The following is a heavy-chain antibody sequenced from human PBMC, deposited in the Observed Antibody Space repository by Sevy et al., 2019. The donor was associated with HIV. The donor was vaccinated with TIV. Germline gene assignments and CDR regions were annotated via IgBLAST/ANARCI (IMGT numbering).Heavy chain of an antibody. V-gene: IGHV3-49*03. D-gene: IGHD5-18*01. CDR1: GFTFGDYA. Sequence: GGSLRLSCTASGFTFGDYAMSWFRQAPGKGLEGVGFIRSKAYGGTTEYAASVKGRFTISRDDSKSIAYLQMNSLKTEDTAVYYCTRDLGNTAMVFDYWGQGTLVTVSS. J-gene: IGHJ4*02. CDR3: TRDLGNTAMVFDY. CDR2: IRSKAYGGTT.